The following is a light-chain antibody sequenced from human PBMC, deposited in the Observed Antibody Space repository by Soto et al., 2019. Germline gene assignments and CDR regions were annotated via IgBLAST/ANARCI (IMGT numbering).Light chain of an antibody. J-gene: IGLJ1*01. Sequence: QSVLTQPPSVSGAPGQRVTISCTGSSSNIGAGYDVHWYQQLPGTAPKLLIYGNSNRPSGVPDRFSGSKSGTSASLAITGLQAEDEADYYCSSYTSNSTLAVFGTGTKVTVL. CDR3: SSYTSNSTLAV. CDR2: GNS. V-gene: IGLV1-40*01. CDR1: SSNIGAGYD.